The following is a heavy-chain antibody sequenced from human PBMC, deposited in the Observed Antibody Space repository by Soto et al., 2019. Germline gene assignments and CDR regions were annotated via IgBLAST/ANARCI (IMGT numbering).Heavy chain of an antibody. CDR3: AKGGTGVYYYRGVYS. Sequence: AESLCLTCGASGVTFRSYAWSWVRQAPGKGLEWVSAISGSGGSTYYADSVKGRFTISSDNSKNTLYMHMNSLRAENTAVYYWAKGGTGVYYYRGVYSLGQGTMVTVSS. CDR1: GVTFRSYA. CDR2: ISGSGGST. D-gene: IGHD3-22*01. V-gene: IGHV3-23*01. J-gene: IGHJ3*02.